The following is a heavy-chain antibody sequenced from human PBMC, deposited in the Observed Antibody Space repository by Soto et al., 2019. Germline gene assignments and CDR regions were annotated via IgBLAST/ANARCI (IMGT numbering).Heavy chain of an antibody. D-gene: IGHD5-18*01. V-gene: IGHV3-66*04. Sequence: EVQLVESGGGLVQPGGSLRLPCQALGVTSGSNYRTGFRQAQGKGLEWVSVIYSGGSTYYADSVKGRFTISRDNSKNTLYLQMNSLRAEDTAVYYCARHGYNYGGGYFDYWGQGTLVTVSS. CDR1: GVTSGSNY. CDR2: IYSGGST. J-gene: IGHJ4*02. CDR3: ARHGYNYGGGYFDY.